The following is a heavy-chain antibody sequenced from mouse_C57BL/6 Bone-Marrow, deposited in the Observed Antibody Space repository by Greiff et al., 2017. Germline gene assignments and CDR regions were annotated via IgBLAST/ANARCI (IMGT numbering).Heavy chain of an antibody. D-gene: IGHD2-1*01. CDR1: GFTFSSYA. J-gene: IGHJ4*01. CDR3: ARFYYYYSMDY. CDR2: ISDGGSYT. V-gene: IGHV5-4*03. Sequence: DVMLVESGGGLVKPGGSLQLSCAASGFTFSSYAMSWVRPPPENRLEWVATISDGGSYTYYPDNVKGRVTISRDNAKNNLYLQMSHLKSEDTAMYYCARFYYYYSMDYWGQGTSVTVSS.